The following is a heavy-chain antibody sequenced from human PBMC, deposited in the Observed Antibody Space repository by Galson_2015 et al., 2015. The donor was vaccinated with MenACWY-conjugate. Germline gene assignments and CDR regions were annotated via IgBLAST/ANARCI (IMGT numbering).Heavy chain of an antibody. J-gene: IGHJ4*02. Sequence: SETLSLTCTVSGGSVSGYYWSWIRQPPGKGLEWIGYIYYSGSTNYNPTLKSRVTISVDTSKNHFSLNLSSVTAADTAVYYCTRGGACGGSCYDYWGQGTLVTVSS. CDR2: IYYSGST. V-gene: IGHV4-59*02. CDR3: TRGGACGGSCYDY. D-gene: IGHD2-15*01. CDR1: GGSVSGYY.